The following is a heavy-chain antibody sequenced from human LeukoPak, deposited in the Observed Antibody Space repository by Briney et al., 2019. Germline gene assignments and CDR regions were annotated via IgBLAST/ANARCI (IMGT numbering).Heavy chain of an antibody. CDR1: GFTFSIFA. CDR2: ISGSGGST. J-gene: IGHJ4*02. D-gene: IGHD3-3*01. CDR3: AKGTIADY. V-gene: IGHV3-23*01. Sequence: PGGSLRLSCAASGFTFSIFAMTWVRQAPGKGLGWVSGISGSGGSTYYADSVKGRFTISRDNSKNTLYLQMNSLRAEDTAVYYCAKGTIADYWGQGTLVTVSS.